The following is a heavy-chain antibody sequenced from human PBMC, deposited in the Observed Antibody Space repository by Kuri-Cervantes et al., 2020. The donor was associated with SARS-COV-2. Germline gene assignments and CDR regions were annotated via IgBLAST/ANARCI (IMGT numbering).Heavy chain of an antibody. D-gene: IGHD5-18*01. J-gene: IGHJ6*02. V-gene: IGHV1-46*01. Sequence: ASVKVSCKASGYTFTSYYMHWVRQAPGQGLEWMGIINPSGGSTSYAQKFQGRVTITADKSTSTAYMELSSLRSEDTAVYYCGYSYGTVNTGYYYGMDVWGQGTTVTVSS. CDR3: GYSYGTVNTGYYYGMDV. CDR1: GYTFTSYY. CDR2: INPSGGST.